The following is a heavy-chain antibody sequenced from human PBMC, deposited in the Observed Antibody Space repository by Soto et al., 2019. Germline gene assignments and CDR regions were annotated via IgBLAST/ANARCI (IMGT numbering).Heavy chain of an antibody. V-gene: IGHV3-33*01. CDR2: IWYDGSNK. CDR1: GFTFSSYG. J-gene: IGHJ4*02. Sequence: QVQLVESGGGVVQPGRSLRLSCAASGFTFSSYGMHWVRQAPGKGLEWVAVIWYDGSNKYYADSVKGRFTISRDNSKNTLYLEMNSLRAEDTAVYYCARDRGSEMATISCFELWGQGTLVTVSS. D-gene: IGHD5-12*01. CDR3: ARDRGSEMATISCFEL.